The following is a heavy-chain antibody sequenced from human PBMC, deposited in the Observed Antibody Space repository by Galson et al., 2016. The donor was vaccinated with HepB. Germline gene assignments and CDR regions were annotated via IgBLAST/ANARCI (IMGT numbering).Heavy chain of an antibody. CDR2: INAGNDNT. V-gene: IGHV1-3*01. CDR3: ARDPNYDILTGLYGMDV. Sequence: SVKVSCKASGYTLSSYAMYWVRQAPGQRLEWMGWINAGNDNTKYSQKFQGRVTITRDTSASTAYTELSSLRSEDTAVYYCARDPNYDILTGLYGMDVWGQGTTVTVSS. CDR1: GYTLSSYA. J-gene: IGHJ6*02. D-gene: IGHD3-9*01.